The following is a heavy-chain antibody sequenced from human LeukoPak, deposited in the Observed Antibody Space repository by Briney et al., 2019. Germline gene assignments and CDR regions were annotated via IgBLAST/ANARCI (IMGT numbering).Heavy chain of an antibody. CDR2: TYYSGST. D-gene: IGHD3-22*01. CDR1: GGSISSYY. Sequence: SETLSLTCTVSGGSISSYYWSWIRQPPGKGLEWIGYTYYSGSTNYNPSLKSRVTISVDTSKNQFSLKLTSVTAADTAVYYCAGQPFYYDSSGYYYYFDYWGQGTLVTVSS. CDR3: AGQPFYYDSSGYYYYFDY. J-gene: IGHJ4*02. V-gene: IGHV4-59*01.